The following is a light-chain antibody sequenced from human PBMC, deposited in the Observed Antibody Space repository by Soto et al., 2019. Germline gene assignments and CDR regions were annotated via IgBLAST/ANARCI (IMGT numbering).Light chain of an antibody. V-gene: IGKV1-39*01. CDR1: QSISSY. CDR2: AAS. J-gene: IGKJ1*01. CDR3: QQSYSTPGT. Sequence: DIQMTQSPSSLSASVGDRVTITCRASQSISSYLNWYQQKPGKAPKLLIYAASSLQSGVPSRFSGSGSGTAFTITISSLQTEDFATYYCQQSYSTPGTFGQGTKVEIK.